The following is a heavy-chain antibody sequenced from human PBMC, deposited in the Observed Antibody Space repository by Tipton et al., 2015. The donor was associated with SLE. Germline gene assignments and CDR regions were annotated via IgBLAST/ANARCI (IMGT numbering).Heavy chain of an antibody. J-gene: IGHJ2*01. D-gene: IGHD2-15*01. V-gene: IGHV4-61*09. CDR1: GDSISSGTYY. CDR2: IYTTGVT. Sequence: TLSLTCTVSGDSISSGTYYWSWIRQPAGKGLEWIGHIYTTGVTTYNPPFKSRVTMSVDTSNNRFSLNLTSVTAADTAVFYCARESALSRGYFDLWGRGTLVTVSS. CDR3: ARESALSRGYFDL.